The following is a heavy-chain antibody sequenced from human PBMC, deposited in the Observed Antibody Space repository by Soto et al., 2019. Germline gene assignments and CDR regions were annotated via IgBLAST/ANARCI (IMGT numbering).Heavy chain of an antibody. Sequence: QVQLVQSGAEVKKPGASVKVSCKASGYTFTSYGFSWLRQAPGQGLEWMGWISAYNGNTNYAQKFQGRVTVTIDTSTSTAHMELRSLRSDDTAVYFCARDRGYSSYDWNYYFDYWGQGTLVTVSS. J-gene: IGHJ4*02. V-gene: IGHV1-18*01. CDR3: ARDRGYSSYDWNYYFDY. CDR2: ISAYNGNT. D-gene: IGHD5-12*01. CDR1: GYTFTSYG.